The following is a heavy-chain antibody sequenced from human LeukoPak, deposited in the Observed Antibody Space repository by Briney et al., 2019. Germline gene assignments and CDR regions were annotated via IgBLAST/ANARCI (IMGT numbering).Heavy chain of an antibody. V-gene: IGHV3-74*01. D-gene: IGHD5-18*01. CDR1: GFIFNNYR. Sequence: GGSLRLSCGASGFIFNNYRMHWLRRAPGKALVWVARISKYRNPTNYADAVKGRFTISRDNAKNTLYLQMNSLTAEDTALYYCARRASSGYRIDYWGQGTLVTVSS. J-gene: IGHJ4*02. CDR3: ARRASSGYRIDY. CDR2: ISKYRNPT.